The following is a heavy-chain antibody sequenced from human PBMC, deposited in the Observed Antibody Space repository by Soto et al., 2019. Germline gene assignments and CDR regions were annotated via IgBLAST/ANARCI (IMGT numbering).Heavy chain of an antibody. D-gene: IGHD3-22*01. J-gene: IGHJ3*02. CDR1: GFTSSSYW. CDR3: ARDTYYYDSSDHFSADAFDI. CDR2: ISNDGSST. Sequence: EVQLVESGGGLVQPGGSLRLSCAASGFTSSSYWIHWVRQAPGKGLVWVSRISNDGSSTNYADSVKGRFTISRDNAKNTVYLQMNCLRAEDTAVYYCARDTYYYDSSDHFSADAFDIWGQGTMVTVSS. V-gene: IGHV3-74*01.